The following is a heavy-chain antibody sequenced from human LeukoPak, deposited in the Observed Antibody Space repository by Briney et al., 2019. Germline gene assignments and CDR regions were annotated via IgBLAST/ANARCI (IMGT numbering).Heavy chain of an antibody. CDR1: GFNFGDSA. D-gene: IGHD2-21*01. CDR3: TRGHTCAV. CDR2: IRSKNYGGTS. Sequence: GGSLRFSCTASGFNFGDSAIAWVRQAPGKGLEWVGSIRSKNYGGTSEYATSVRGRFTFSRDDSQNIAYLQMNNLTTEDTAMYYCTRGHTCAVWGQGTLVTVSP. J-gene: IGHJ4*02. V-gene: IGHV3-49*04.